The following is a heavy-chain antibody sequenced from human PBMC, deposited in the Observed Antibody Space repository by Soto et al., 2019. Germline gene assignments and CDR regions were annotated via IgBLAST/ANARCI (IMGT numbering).Heavy chain of an antibody. CDR2: ISGSGGST. Sequence: GGSLRLSCAASGFTFSSYAMSWVRQAPGKGLEWVSAISGSGGSTYYADSVKGRFTISRDNSKNTLYLQMNSLRAEDTAVYYCAKDTIFGVVNYYYYYMDVWGKGTTVTVSS. CDR3: AKDTIFGVVNYYYYYMDV. D-gene: IGHD3-3*01. CDR1: GFTFSSYA. J-gene: IGHJ6*03. V-gene: IGHV3-23*01.